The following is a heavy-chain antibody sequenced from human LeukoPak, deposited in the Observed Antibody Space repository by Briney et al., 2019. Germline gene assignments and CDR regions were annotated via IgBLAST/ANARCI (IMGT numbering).Heavy chain of an antibody. Sequence: GGSLRLSCAASGFTFSGSAMHWARQASGKGLEWVGRIRSKANNYATVYAASVKGRFTISRDDSKNTAYLQMNSLKTEDTAVYYCTGSLGYWGQGTLVTVSS. CDR2: IRSKANNYAT. V-gene: IGHV3-73*01. D-gene: IGHD3-10*01. J-gene: IGHJ4*02. CDR3: TGSLGY. CDR1: GFTFSGSA.